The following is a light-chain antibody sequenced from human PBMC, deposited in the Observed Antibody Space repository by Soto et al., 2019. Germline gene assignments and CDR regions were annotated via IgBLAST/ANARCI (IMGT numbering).Light chain of an antibody. J-gene: IGLJ2*01. Sequence: QSALTQPASVSGSPGQSITISCTGSSSEVGAYNYVSWYQQHPGKAPRLMIYEVTNRPSGVSNRFSGSKSGNTASLTISGLRAEDEADYYCSSYTSGSTLVVFGGGTKLTVL. CDR2: EVT. CDR3: SSYTSGSTLVV. CDR1: SSEVGAYNY. V-gene: IGLV2-14*01.